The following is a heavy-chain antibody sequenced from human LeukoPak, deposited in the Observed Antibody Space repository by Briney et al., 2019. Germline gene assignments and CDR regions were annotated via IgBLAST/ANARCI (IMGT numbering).Heavy chain of an antibody. CDR2: INDYTGDS. D-gene: IGHD3-22*01. CDR1: GGSFTDYF. J-gene: IGHJ6*02. CDR3: AGGRIAKIVVVHSFSYGMDV. Sequence: SETLSLTCTVFGGSFTDYFWTWIRHSPGKGLEWIGEINDYTGDSKYSPSLNSRVSISLEKSKNQLPLELRSVTAADTAVYYCAGGRIAKIVVVHSFSYGMDVWGQGTTVTVSS. V-gene: IGHV4-34*01.